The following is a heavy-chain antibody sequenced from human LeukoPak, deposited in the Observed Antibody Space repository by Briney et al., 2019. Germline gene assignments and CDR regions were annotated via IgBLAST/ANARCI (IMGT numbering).Heavy chain of an antibody. J-gene: IGHJ4*02. CDR1: GFSFSYYD. D-gene: IGHD4-17*01. CDR3: ARGDPTVTTKQNLDY. V-gene: IGHV3-33*01. CDR2: IGYDGSNK. Sequence: PGRSLRLSCAASGFSFSYYDLHWVGQAPAKGLEWVAGIGYDGSNKYYEDSVKGRFTISRDNSKNTLYLQMTSLRVEDTAVYYCARGDPTVTTKQNLDYWGQGTLVTVSS.